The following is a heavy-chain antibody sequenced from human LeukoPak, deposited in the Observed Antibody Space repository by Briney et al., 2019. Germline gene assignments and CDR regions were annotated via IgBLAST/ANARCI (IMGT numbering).Heavy chain of an antibody. D-gene: IGHD3-10*01. CDR1: GFTFSDHG. V-gene: IGHV3-33*01. Sequence: GRSLRLSCAASGFTFSDHGMHWVRQAPGKGLEWVAIIWYNGSKKYYAESVKGRFTISRDNSKDTLYLQMCSLRAEDTAVYYCARDPYGSGDGYFDYWGQGTLVTVSS. J-gene: IGHJ4*02. CDR3: ARDPYGSGDGYFDY. CDR2: IWYNGSKK.